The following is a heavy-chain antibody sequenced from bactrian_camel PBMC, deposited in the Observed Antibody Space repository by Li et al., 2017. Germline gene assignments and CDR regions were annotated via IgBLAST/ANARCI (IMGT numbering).Heavy chain of an antibody. CDR1: GFTFDDCA. V-gene: IGHV3-1*01. CDR2: VSDAGSTT. J-gene: IGHJ4*01. CDR3: VRDLSYYNDGRGFGV. D-gene: IGHD4*01. Sequence: VQLVESGGGLVQPGGSLRLSCAASGFTFDDCAMGWVRQAPGKGLEWVSSVSDAGSTTAYSDSTKGRFTISRDNAKNTAYLQMNDLKPEDTAIYYCVRDLSYYNDGRGFGVWGQGTQVTVS.